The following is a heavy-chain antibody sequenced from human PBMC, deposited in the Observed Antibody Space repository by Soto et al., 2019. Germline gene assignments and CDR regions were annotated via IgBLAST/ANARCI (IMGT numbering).Heavy chain of an antibody. D-gene: IGHD3-10*01. CDR3: ARVRAAPVLSYYYYMDV. CDR1: GYSFTSYW. CDR2: IYPGDSDT. V-gene: IGHV5-51*01. Sequence: HGESLKISCKGSGYSFTSYWIGWVRQMPGKGLEWMGIIYPGDSDTRYSPSFQGQVTISADKSISTAYLQWSSLKASDTAMYYCARVRAAPVLSYYYYMDVWGKGTTVTVSS. J-gene: IGHJ6*03.